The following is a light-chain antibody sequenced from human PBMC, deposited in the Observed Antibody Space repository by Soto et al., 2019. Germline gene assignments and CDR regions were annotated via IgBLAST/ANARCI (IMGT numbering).Light chain of an antibody. CDR2: GAS. J-gene: IGKJ2*01. V-gene: IGKV3-20*01. CDR1: ESVNSNY. Sequence: EIVLTQSPVTLSLSPGESATLSCRASESVNSNYLAWYQQKPGQAPRLLIFGASSRATGIPNRFRGSGSGTDFTLTISGLEPEDFAVYYCHQYGLLPRHPFGQGTKLEIK. CDR3: HQYGLLPRHP.